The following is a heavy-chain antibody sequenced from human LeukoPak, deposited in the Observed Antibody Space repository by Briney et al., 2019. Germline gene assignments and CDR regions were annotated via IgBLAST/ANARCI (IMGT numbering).Heavy chain of an antibody. CDR3: ARDPEDYTTVTTPEYYFDY. J-gene: IGHJ4*02. Sequence: SETLSLTCTVSGGSISSSSYYWGWIRQPPGKGLEWIGSIYYSGSTYYNPSLKSRVTISVDTSKNQFSLKLSSVTAADTAVYYCARDPEDYTTVTTPEYYFDYWGQGTLVTVSS. CDR1: GGSISSSSYY. D-gene: IGHD4-17*01. CDR2: IYYSGST. V-gene: IGHV4-39*07.